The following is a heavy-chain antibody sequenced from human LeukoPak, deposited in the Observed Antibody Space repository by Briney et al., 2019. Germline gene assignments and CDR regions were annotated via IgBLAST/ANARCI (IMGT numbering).Heavy chain of an antibody. CDR1: GFTFSSYS. V-gene: IGHV3-21*01. Sequence: GGSLRLSCAASGFTFSSYSMNWARQAPGKGLEWVSSISSSSSYIYYADSVKGRFTISRDNAKNSLYLQMNSLRAEDTAVYYCARDSSYYDSSGYGNDYWGQGTLVTVSS. J-gene: IGHJ4*02. CDR3: ARDSSYYDSSGYGNDY. CDR2: ISSSSSYI. D-gene: IGHD3-22*01.